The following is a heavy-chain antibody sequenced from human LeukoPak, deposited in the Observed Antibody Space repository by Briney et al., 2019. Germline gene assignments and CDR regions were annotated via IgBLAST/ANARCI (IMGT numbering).Heavy chain of an antibody. D-gene: IGHD4-11*01. V-gene: IGHV4-34*01. Sequence: TSETLSLTCAVYGGSFSGYYWSWIRQPPGKGLEWIGEINHSGSTNYNPSLKSRVTISVDTSKNQFSLKLSSVTAADTAVYYCARVLTVTPSHYYYYYGMDVWGQGTTVTVSS. CDR3: ARVLTVTPSHYYYYYGMDV. J-gene: IGHJ6*02. CDR1: GGSFSGYY. CDR2: INHSGST.